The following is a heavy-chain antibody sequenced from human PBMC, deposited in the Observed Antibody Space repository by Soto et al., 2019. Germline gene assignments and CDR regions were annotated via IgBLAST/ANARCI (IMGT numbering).Heavy chain of an antibody. CDR3: ASTSIAAAGKDYNWFDP. V-gene: IGHV4-30-2*01. CDR2: IYHSGST. D-gene: IGHD6-13*01. Sequence: SETLSLTCTVSGGSISSGGYYWSWIRQHPGKGLEWIGYIYHSGSTYYNPSLKSRVTISVDRSKNQFSLKLSSVTAADTAMYYCASTSIAAAGKDYNWFDPWGQGTLVTVSS. CDR1: GGSISSGGYY. J-gene: IGHJ5*02.